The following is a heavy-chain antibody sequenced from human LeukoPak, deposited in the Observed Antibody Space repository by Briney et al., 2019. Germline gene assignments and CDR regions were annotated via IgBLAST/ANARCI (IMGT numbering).Heavy chain of an antibody. CDR3: AQGYCSSTSCYLDY. Sequence: AGGSLRLSCAASGFTVISNYMNWVRQAPGKGLEWVSVIYSDDSPYYADSVKGRFSISRDNSNNTLYLQVNSLRAEDTAVYYCAQGYCSSTSCYLDYWGQGILVTASS. CDR1: GFTVISNY. D-gene: IGHD2-2*01. J-gene: IGHJ4*02. CDR2: IYSDDSP. V-gene: IGHV3-66*01.